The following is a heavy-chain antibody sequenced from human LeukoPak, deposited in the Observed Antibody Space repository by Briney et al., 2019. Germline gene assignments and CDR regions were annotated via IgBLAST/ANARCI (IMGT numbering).Heavy chain of an antibody. CDR3: ARDYYDSSGYGYFDY. D-gene: IGHD3-22*01. Sequence: GASVEVSCKASGYTFTGYYMHWVRQAPGQGLEWMGWINPNSGGTNYAQKFQGRVTMTRDTSISTAYMELSRLRSDDTAVYYCARDYYDSSGYGYFDYWGQGTLVTVSS. J-gene: IGHJ4*02. CDR1: GYTFTGYY. CDR2: INPNSGGT. V-gene: IGHV1-2*02.